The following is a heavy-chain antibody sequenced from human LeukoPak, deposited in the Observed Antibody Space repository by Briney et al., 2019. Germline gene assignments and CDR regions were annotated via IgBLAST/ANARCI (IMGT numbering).Heavy chain of an antibody. V-gene: IGHV1-18*04. CDR2: ISAYNGNT. D-gene: IGHD2-2*01. Sequence: ASVKVSCKASGYTFTSYYMHWVRQAPGQGLEWMGWISAYNGNTNYAQKLQGRVTMTTDTSTSTAYMELRSLRSDDTAVYYCARDIVVVPAALDYWGQGTLVTVSS. CDR1: GYTFTSYY. J-gene: IGHJ4*02. CDR3: ARDIVVVPAALDY.